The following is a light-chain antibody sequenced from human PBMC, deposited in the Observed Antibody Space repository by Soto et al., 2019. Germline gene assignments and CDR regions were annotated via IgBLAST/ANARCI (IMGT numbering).Light chain of an antibody. Sequence: DIQMTQSPSSLSASVGDRVTITCRASQSITNYLNWYQQKPGKAPKVLMSAASTLQGGVPSRFSGSGSGTDFTLTISSLQPEDFATYYCQQSYTIPITFGQGTRLEMK. CDR2: AAS. CDR3: QQSYTIPIT. V-gene: IGKV1-39*01. J-gene: IGKJ5*01. CDR1: QSITNY.